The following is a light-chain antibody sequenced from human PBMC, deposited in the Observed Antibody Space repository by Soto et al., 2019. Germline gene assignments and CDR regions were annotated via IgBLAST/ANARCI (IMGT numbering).Light chain of an antibody. CDR2: GNS. V-gene: IGLV1-40*01. J-gene: IGLJ3*02. Sequence: QSVLTQPPSVSGAPGQRVTISCTESSSNIGAGYDVHWYQQLPGTAPKLLIYGNSNRPSGVPDRFSGSKSGTSASLAITGRQVEDEADYYCQSYDSSLSGWVFGGGTKLTVL. CDR3: QSYDSSLSGWV. CDR1: SSNIGAGYD.